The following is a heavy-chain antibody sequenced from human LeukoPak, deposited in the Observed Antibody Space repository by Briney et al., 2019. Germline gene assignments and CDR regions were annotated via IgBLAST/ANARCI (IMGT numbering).Heavy chain of an antibody. D-gene: IGHD3-10*01. Sequence: GGSLRPSCAASGFTFSSYSMNWVRQAPGKGLEWVSSISSSSSYIYYADSVKGRFTISRDNSKNTVYLQMNSLRAEDTAVYYCAKYGSATYYFDYWGQGTLVTVSS. J-gene: IGHJ4*02. CDR1: GFTFSSYS. CDR3: AKYGSATYYFDY. CDR2: ISSSSSYI. V-gene: IGHV3-21*04.